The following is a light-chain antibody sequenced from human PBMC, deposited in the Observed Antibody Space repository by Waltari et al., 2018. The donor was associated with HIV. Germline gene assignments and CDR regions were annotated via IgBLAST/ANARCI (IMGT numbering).Light chain of an antibody. CDR3: QQRSNWIT. CDR2: DAS. J-gene: IGKJ3*01. CDR1: QSVSSY. V-gene: IGKV3-11*01. Sequence: EIVLTQSPATLSLSPGERATLSCRASQSVSSYLAWYQQKPGQAPRLLIYDASNRATGIPARFSGSGSGTDFTLTISSLEPEDFAVYYCQQRSNWITFGPGTKVDIK.